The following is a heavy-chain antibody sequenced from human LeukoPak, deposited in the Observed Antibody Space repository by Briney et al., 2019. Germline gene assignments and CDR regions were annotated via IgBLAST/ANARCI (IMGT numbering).Heavy chain of an antibody. Sequence: GSLRLSCAASGFTFSSYWMSWVRQPPGKGLEWIGEINHSGSTNYNPSLKSRVTISVDTSKNQFSLKLSSVTAADTAVYYCARLVVTAIGFDYWGQGTLVTVSS. CDR1: GFTFSSYW. CDR3: ARLVVTAIGFDY. V-gene: IGHV4-34*01. J-gene: IGHJ4*02. CDR2: INHSGST. D-gene: IGHD2-21*02.